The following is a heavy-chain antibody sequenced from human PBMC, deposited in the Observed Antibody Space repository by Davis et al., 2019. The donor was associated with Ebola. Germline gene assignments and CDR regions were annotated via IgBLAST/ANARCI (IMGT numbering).Heavy chain of an antibody. J-gene: IGHJ4*02. Sequence: GESLKISCAASGFTFSSYGMHWVRQAPGKGLEWVAVISYDGSNKYYADSVKGRFTISRDNSKNTLYLQMNSLRAEDTAVYYCAKDGAGDTAMVYYFDYWGQGTLVTVSS. V-gene: IGHV3-30*18. CDR2: ISYDGSNK. D-gene: IGHD5-18*01. CDR1: GFTFSSYG. CDR3: AKDGAGDTAMVYYFDY.